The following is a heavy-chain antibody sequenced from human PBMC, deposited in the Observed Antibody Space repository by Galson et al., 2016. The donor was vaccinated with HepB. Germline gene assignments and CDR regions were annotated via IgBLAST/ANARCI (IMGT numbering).Heavy chain of an antibody. CDR1: GGSINRSNW. CDR2: IYHSGST. J-gene: IGHJ6*02. Sequence: ETLSLTCSVSGGSINRSNWWNWVRQPPGKGLEWIGEIYHSGSTNYKPSLKSRVSISVDKSKNQFSLKLTSVTAADTAVYFCARTTYYYGSVYGMDVWGQGTTVTVSS. V-gene: IGHV4-4*01. CDR3: ARTTYYYGSVYGMDV. D-gene: IGHD3-10*01.